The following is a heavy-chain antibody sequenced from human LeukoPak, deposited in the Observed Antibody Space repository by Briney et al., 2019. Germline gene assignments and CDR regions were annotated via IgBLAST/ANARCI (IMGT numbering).Heavy chain of an antibody. CDR3: TRLKGSGNSYDYYGMDV. D-gene: IGHD3-10*01. V-gene: IGHV3-73*01. J-gene: IGHJ6*02. CDR2: IRSKADTYAT. Sequence: GGSLRLSCAASGFTFSGSAMHWVRQASGKGLEWVGRIRSKADTYATAYAASLKGRFTISRDDSKNTAYLQMNSLKTEDTAVYYCTRLKGSGNSYDYYGMDVWGQGTTVTVSS. CDR1: GFTFSGSA.